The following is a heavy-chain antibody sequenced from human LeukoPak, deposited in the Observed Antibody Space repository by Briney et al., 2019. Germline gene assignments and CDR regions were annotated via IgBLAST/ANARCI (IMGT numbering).Heavy chain of an antibody. J-gene: IGHJ4*02. CDR2: INPNSGGT. D-gene: IGHD3-9*01. CDR3: AKSSLTGYYNQ. CDR1: GYTFTVYY. Sequence: ASVKVSCKASGYTFTVYYMHWVRQAPGQGVGWMGRINPNSGGTNTAQKLRGRVTMTRDTSISTPYIELRRLRCDYTDVYYCAKSSLTGYYNQWGQGTLVTVSS. V-gene: IGHV1-2*05.